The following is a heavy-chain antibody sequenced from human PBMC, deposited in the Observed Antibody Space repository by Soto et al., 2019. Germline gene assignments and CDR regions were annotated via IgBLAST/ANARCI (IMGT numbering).Heavy chain of an antibody. CDR1: GYTFTNYY. J-gene: IGHJ3*02. D-gene: IGHD3-22*01. CDR2: INPSGGGT. CDR3: ARYYHYSSGYDNAFSI. Sequence: ASVKVSCKASGYTFTNYYIHWARQAPGQGLEWMGIINPSGGGTNYAQKFQGRLTMARDTSTGTVYMELSSTRSEDTAVYYCARYYHYSSGYDNAFSIRGQGTMVTVS. V-gene: IGHV1-46*03.